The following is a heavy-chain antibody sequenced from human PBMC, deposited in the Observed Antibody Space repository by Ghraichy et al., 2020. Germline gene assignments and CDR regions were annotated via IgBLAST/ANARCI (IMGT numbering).Heavy chain of an antibody. J-gene: IGHJ4*02. CDR3: ARHYGYDSSGYSVDFDY. D-gene: IGHD3-22*01. CDR2: IYTSGST. CDR1: GGSISSYY. V-gene: IGHV4-4*09. Sequence: SETLSLTCTVSGGSISSYYWSWIRQPPGKGLEWIGYIYTSGSTNYNPSLKSRVTISVDTSKNQFSLKLSSVTAADTAVYYCARHYGYDSSGYSVDFDYWGQGTLVTVSS.